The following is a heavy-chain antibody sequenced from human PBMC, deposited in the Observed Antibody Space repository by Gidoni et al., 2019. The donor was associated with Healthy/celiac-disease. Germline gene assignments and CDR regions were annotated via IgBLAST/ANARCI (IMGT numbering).Heavy chain of an antibody. D-gene: IGHD3-3*01. V-gene: IGHV4-39*02. J-gene: IGHJ6*04. Sequence: QLQLQESGPGLVKPSETLSLTCTVSGCSISSSSYYWGWIRQPPGKGLEWIGSIYYSGSTYYNPSLQSRVTISVDTSKNQFSLKLSSVTAADTAVYYCAREGSEYYDFWSGYSLGHYYYYGMDVWGKGTTVTVSS. CDR1: GCSISSSSYY. CDR2: IYYSGST. CDR3: AREGSEYYDFWSGYSLGHYYYYGMDV.